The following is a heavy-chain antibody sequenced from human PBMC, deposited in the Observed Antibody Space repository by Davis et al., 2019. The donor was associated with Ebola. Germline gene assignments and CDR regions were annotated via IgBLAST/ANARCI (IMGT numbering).Heavy chain of an antibody. CDR1: GGSFSGYY. CDR2: INHSGST. D-gene: IGHD6-13*01. V-gene: IGHV4-34*01. J-gene: IGHJ6*02. Sequence: GSLRLSCAVYGGSFSGYYWSWIRQPPGKGLEWIGEINHSGSTNYNPSLKSRVTISVDKSKNQFSLKLSSVTAADTAVYYCARGKAAAWAYYYGMDVWGQGTTVTVSS. CDR3: ARGKAAAWAYYYGMDV.